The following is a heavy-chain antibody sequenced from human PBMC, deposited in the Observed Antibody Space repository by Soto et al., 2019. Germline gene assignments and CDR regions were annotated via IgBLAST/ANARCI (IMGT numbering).Heavy chain of an antibody. D-gene: IGHD3-10*01. Sequence: ASVKVSCKTSGYNFLNYGMSWVRQAPGQGPEWMGWISVYHGNTIYAQNFQGRVTMTTDTSTSTAYMELTSLRSDDTGVYFCARDHGGATMALLYWGQGTLVTVSS. CDR1: GYNFLNYG. CDR3: ARDHGGATMALLY. V-gene: IGHV1-18*04. J-gene: IGHJ4*02. CDR2: ISVYHGNT.